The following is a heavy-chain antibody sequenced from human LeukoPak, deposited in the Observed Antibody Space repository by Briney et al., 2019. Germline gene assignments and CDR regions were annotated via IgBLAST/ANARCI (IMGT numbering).Heavy chain of an antibody. Sequence: SETLSLTCTVSGGPISSYYWSWIRQPPGKGLEWIGYIYYSGSTNYNPSLKSRVTISVDTSKNQFSLKLSSVTAADTAVYCCAREALHRYPPWYYYYYYMDVWGKGTTVTVSS. CDR3: AREALHRYPPWYYYYYYMDV. J-gene: IGHJ6*03. CDR2: IYYSGST. CDR1: GGPISSYY. D-gene: IGHD1-14*01. V-gene: IGHV4-59*01.